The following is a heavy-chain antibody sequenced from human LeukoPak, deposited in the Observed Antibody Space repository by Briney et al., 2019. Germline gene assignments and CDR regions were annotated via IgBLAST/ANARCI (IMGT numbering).Heavy chain of an antibody. J-gene: IGHJ6*03. CDR2: INPNSGGT. Sequence: GASVKVSCKASGYTFTGYYMHWVRQAPGQGLEWMGWINPNSGGTNYAQKFQGRVTMTRDTSISTAYMELSRLRSDDTAVYYCARDYCSSTSCYYYYMDVWGKGTTVTASS. CDR1: GYTFTGYY. V-gene: IGHV1-2*02. CDR3: ARDYCSSTSCYYYYMDV. D-gene: IGHD2-2*01.